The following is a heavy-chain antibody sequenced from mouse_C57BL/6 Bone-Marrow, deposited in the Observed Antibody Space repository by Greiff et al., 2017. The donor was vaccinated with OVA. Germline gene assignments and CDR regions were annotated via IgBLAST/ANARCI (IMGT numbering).Heavy chain of an antibody. CDR1: GFSLTSYG. J-gene: IGHJ4*01. CDR3: AKRDGSSPSYAMDY. Sequence: QVQLKQSGPGLVAPSQSLSITCTVSGFSLTSYGVDWVRQPPGKGLEWLGVLWGGGSTTYNSALMSRLSISKDNAKSQVFLKMNSLQTDDTAMYYCAKRDGSSPSYAMDYWGQGTSVTVSS. D-gene: IGHD1-1*01. CDR2: LWGGGST. V-gene: IGHV2-9*01.